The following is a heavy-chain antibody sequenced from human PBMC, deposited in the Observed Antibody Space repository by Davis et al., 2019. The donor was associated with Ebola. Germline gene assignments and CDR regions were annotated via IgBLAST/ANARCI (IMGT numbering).Heavy chain of an antibody. D-gene: IGHD6-13*01. CDR3: ARVHSSRRYYFDY. CDR2: INPNSGGT. CDR1: GYTFTGYY. J-gene: IGHJ4*02. Sequence: SVKVSCKASGYTFTGYYMHWVRQAPGQGLEWMGWINPNSGGTNYAQKFQGRVTMTRDTSISTAYMELSRLRSDDTAVYYCARVHSSRRYYFDYWGQGTLVTVSS. V-gene: IGHV1-2*02.